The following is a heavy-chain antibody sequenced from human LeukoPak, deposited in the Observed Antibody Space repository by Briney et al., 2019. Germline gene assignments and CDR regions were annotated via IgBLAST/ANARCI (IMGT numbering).Heavy chain of an antibody. V-gene: IGHV4-39*01. Sequence: SETLSLTCTVSGGSISSSSYYWGWIRQPPGKGLEWIGSIYYSGSTYYNPSLKSRVTISVDTSKDQFSLRLSSVTAADTAVYYCARHAIVVVIAISPDAFDIWGQGTMVTVSS. CDR1: GGSISSSSYY. J-gene: IGHJ3*02. CDR2: IYYSGST. CDR3: ARHAIVVVIAISPDAFDI. D-gene: IGHD2-21*01.